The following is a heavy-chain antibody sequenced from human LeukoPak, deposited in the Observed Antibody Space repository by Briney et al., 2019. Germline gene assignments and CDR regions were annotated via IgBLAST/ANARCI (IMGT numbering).Heavy chain of an antibody. V-gene: IGHV3-9*03. CDR3: AKDNGRYYYYYMDV. CDR1: GFTFDDYA. Sequence: PGRSLRLSCAASGFTFDDYAMHWVRQAPGKGLEWVSGISWNSGSIGYADSVKGRFTISRDNAKNSLYLQMNRLRAEDMALYYCAKDNGRYYYYYMDVWGKGTTVTVSS. CDR2: ISWNSGSI. J-gene: IGHJ6*03.